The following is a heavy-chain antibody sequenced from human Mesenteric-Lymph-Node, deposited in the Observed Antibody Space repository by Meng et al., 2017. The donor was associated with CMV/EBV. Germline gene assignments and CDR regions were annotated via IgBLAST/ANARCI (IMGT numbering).Heavy chain of an antibody. CDR3: ARDQYSSEGDFDY. J-gene: IGHJ4*02. Sequence: ASVKVSCKASAYTFSDYFLHWVRQAPGQGLEWMGWINPKSGGTKFAQKFQGRVTMTRDTSINTVHMEMSSLRSDDTAVYYCARDQYSSEGDFDYWGQGTLVTVSS. D-gene: IGHD6-25*01. V-gene: IGHV1-2*02. CDR2: INPKSGGT. CDR1: AYTFSDYF.